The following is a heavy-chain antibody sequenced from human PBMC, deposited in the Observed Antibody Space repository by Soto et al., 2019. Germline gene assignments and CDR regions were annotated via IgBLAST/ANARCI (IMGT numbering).Heavy chain of an antibody. V-gene: IGHV3-64*01. J-gene: IGHJ3*02. Sequence: PGGSLRLSCAASGFTFSSYAMHWVRQAPGKGLEYVSAISSNGGSTYYANSVKGRFTISRDNSKNTLYLQMGSLRAEDMAVYYCAAGLTSYCGGDCYSGAAFDIWGQGTMVTVSS. CDR2: ISSNGGST. D-gene: IGHD2-21*02. CDR3: AAGLTSYCGGDCYSGAAFDI. CDR1: GFTFSSYA.